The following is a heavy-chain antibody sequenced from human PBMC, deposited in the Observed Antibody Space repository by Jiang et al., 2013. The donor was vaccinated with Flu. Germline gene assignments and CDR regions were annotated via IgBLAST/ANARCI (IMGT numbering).Heavy chain of an antibody. CDR2: STLANGNT. D-gene: IGHD3-10*01. CDR3: ARDYGGAGNITIVRGVNPDY. CDR1: YTFTSHA. Sequence: YTFTSHAVHWVRQAPDKGLSGWDGSTLANGNTKYSQKFQGRVTITRDTSASTAYMELSSLRSEDTAVYYCARDYGGAGNITIVRGVNPDYWGQGTLVTVSS. V-gene: IGHV1-3*01. J-gene: IGHJ4*02.